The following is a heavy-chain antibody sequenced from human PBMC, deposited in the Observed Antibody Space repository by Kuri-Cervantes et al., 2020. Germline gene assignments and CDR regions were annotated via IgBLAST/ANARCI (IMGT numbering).Heavy chain of an antibody. CDR1: GFTFSRHG. J-gene: IGHJ4*02. V-gene: IGHV3-23*01. CDR2: ISGSGGST. Sequence: GESLKISCAASGFTFSRHGMTWVRQAPGKGLEWVSGISGSGGSTYYADSVKGRFTISRDNSKNTLYLQMNSLRAEDTAVYYCAKDLPLYSGHYYDSSGQGDWGSFDYWGQGTLVTVSS. CDR3: AKDLPLYSGHYYDSSGQGDWGSFDY. D-gene: IGHD3-22*01.